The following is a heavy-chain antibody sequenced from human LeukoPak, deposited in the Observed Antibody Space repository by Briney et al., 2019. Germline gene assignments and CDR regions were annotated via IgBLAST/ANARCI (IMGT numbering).Heavy chain of an antibody. CDR1: GFTFDDYA. Sequence: GGSLRLSCAASGFTFDDYAMHWVRQAPGKGLEWVSFISWDGGSTYYADSVKGRFTISRDNSKNSLYLQMNSLRAEDTALYYCAKDARSIEAAGKGLDYWGQGTLVTVSS. D-gene: IGHD6-13*01. CDR2: ISWDGGST. CDR3: AKDARSIEAAGKGLDY. V-gene: IGHV3-43D*03. J-gene: IGHJ4*02.